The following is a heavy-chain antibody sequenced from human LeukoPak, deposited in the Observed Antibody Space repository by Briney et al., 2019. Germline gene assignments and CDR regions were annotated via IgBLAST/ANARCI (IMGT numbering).Heavy chain of an antibody. D-gene: IGHD3-22*01. V-gene: IGHV1-46*01. CDR2: ISPSGGST. CDR1: GYTFTSNY. J-gene: IGHJ4*02. Sequence: ASVKVSCKAFGYTFTSNYMHWVRQAPGQGPEWMGVISPSGGSTTYAQKFQGRVALTRDMSTSTDYLELSSLRSDDTAVYYCAATELRGYDSSGYTYWGQGTLVTVSS. CDR3: AATELRGYDSSGYTY.